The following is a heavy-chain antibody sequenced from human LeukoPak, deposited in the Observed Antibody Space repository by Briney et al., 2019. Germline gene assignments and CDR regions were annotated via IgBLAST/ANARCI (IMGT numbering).Heavy chain of an antibody. J-gene: IGHJ3*02. CDR2: ISSSSSYI. CDR3: ARVPWNTMVRGAQDAFDI. CDR1: GFTFSSYS. D-gene: IGHD3-10*01. V-gene: IGHV3-21*04. Sequence: PGGSLRLSCAASGFTFSSYSMNWVRQAPGKGLEWVSSISSSSSYIYYADSVKGRFTISRDNAKNSLYLQMNSLRAEDTAVYYCARVPWNTMVRGAQDAFDIWGQGTMVTVSS.